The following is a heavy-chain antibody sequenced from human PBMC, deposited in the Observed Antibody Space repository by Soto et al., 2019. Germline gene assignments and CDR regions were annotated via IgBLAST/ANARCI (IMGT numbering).Heavy chain of an antibody. CDR2: INPSGGST. Sequence: XSVKGSCNASGYPFTSYYMHWVRQAPGQGLEWMGIINPSGGSTSYAQKFQGRVTMTRDTSTSTVYMELSSLRSEDPAVYYCARDYDSSGYYIWGQGTMVTVSS. J-gene: IGHJ3*02. V-gene: IGHV1-46*01. CDR3: ARDYDSSGYYI. CDR1: GYPFTSYY. D-gene: IGHD3-22*01.